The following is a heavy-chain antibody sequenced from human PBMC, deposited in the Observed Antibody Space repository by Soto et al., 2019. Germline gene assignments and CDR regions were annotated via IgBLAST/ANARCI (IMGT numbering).Heavy chain of an antibody. V-gene: IGHV1-3*01. Sequence: ASVKVSCKASGYTFTSYAMHWVRQAPGQRLEWMGWINAGNGNTKYSQKFRGRVTITRDTSASTAYMELSSLRSEDTAVYYCARVPEITIFGVVIAPYFDYWGQGTLVTVSS. CDR3: ARVPEITIFGVVIAPYFDY. CDR2: INAGNGNT. CDR1: GYTFTSYA. J-gene: IGHJ4*02. D-gene: IGHD3-3*01.